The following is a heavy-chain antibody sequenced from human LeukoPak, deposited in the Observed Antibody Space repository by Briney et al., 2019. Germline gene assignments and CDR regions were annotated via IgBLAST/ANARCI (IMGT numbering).Heavy chain of an antibody. CDR2: IKDSGSA. Sequence: SETLSLTCAVYGGSFSGYYWSWIRQPPGKGLEWIGEIKDSGSANYNPSLKSRVYISVDTSKNQFSLKLRSVTAADTAVYYCARGKGYTTSSRHRGIDNWGQGTLVTVSS. CDR1: GGSFSGYY. J-gene: IGHJ4*02. D-gene: IGHD6-6*01. CDR3: ARGKGYTTSSRHRGIDN. V-gene: IGHV4-34*01.